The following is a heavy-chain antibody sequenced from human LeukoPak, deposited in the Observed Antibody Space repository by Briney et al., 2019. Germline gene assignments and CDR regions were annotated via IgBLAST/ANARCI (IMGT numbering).Heavy chain of an antibody. J-gene: IGHJ3*02. D-gene: IGHD3-10*01. CDR1: GFTFSSYV. Sequence: PGGSLRLSCAASGFTFSSYVMSWVRQTPGKGLEWVSSISSSSSYIYYADSVKGRFTISRDNAKNSLYLQMNSLRAEDTAVYYCARDRFGDYYGSGSYYNDAFDIWGQGTMVTVSS. V-gene: IGHV3-21*01. CDR3: ARDRFGDYYGSGSYYNDAFDI. CDR2: ISSSSSYI.